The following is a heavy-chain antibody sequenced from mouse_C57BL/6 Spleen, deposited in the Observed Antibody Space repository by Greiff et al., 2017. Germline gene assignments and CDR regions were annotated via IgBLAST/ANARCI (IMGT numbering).Heavy chain of an antibody. CDR3: ARRWTSGAMDY. CDR2: IIPNYGTT. J-gene: IGHJ4*01. V-gene: IGHV1-39*01. Sequence: VQLKESGPELVKPGASVKISCKASGYSFTDYNMNCVKQSNGKSHVWFVVIIPNYGTTSYNQKFKGKATLTVDQSSSTAYMQLNSLTSEDSAVYYCARRWTSGAMDYWGQGTSVTVSS. D-gene: IGHD3-2*02. CDR1: GYSFTDYN.